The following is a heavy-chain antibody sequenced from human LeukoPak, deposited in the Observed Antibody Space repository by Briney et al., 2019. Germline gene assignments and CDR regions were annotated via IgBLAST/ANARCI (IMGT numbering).Heavy chain of an antibody. Sequence: GGSLRLSCAASGFTVSSNYMSWVRQAPGKGLEWVSVIYTGGSTYYADSVKGRFTISRDNSKNTLYLQMNSLRAEDTVVYYCASAKNYYYYMDVWGQGTTVTVSS. CDR3: ASAKNYYYYMDV. CDR2: IYTGGST. V-gene: IGHV3-53*01. CDR1: GFTVSSNY. J-gene: IGHJ6*03.